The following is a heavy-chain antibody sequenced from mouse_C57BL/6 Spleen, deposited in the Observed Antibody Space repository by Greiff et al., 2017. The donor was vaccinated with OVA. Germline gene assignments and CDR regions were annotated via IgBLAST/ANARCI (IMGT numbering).Heavy chain of an antibody. D-gene: IGHD2-5*01. CDR1: GYTFTSYW. CDR2: IDPSDSYT. V-gene: IGHV1-59*01. J-gene: IGHJ2*01. CDR3: ARGSNYVYY. Sequence: QVQLQQPGAELVRPGTSVQLSCKASGYTFTSYWMHWVKQRPGQGLEWIGVIDPSDSYTNYNQKFKGKATLTVDTSSSTAYMQLSSLTSEDSAVYYCARGSNYVYYWGQGTTLTVSS.